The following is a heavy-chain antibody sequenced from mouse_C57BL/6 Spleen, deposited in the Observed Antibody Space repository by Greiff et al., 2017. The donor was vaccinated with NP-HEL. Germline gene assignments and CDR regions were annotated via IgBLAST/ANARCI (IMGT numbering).Heavy chain of an antibody. CDR1: GYSITSGYY. Sequence: EVQLQQSGPGLVKPSQSLSLTCSVTGYSITSGYYWNWIRQFPGNKLEWMGYISYDGSNNYNPSLKNRISITRDTSKNQFFLNLNSVTTEDTATYYGSTIYYDYRFAYWGQGTLVTVSA. CDR2: ISYDGSN. V-gene: IGHV3-6*01. D-gene: IGHD2-4*01. CDR3: STIYYDYRFAY. J-gene: IGHJ3*01.